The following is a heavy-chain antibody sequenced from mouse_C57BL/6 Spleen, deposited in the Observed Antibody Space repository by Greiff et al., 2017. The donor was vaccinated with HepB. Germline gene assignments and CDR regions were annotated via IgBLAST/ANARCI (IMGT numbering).Heavy chain of an antibody. V-gene: IGHV10-3*01. CDR2: IRSKSSNYAT. CDR3: VREGVYDYDAWFAY. CDR1: GFTFNTYA. Sequence: EVQLVESGGGLVQPKGSLKLSCAASGFTFNTYAMDWVRQAPGKGLEWVARIRSKSSNYATYYADSVKDRFTISRDDSQSMLYLQMNNLKTEDTAMYYCVREGVYDYDAWFAYWGQGTLVTVSA. J-gene: IGHJ3*01. D-gene: IGHD2-4*01.